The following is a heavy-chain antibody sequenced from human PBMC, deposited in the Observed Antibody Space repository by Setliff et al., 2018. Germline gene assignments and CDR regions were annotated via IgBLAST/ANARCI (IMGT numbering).Heavy chain of an antibody. V-gene: IGHV1-69-2*01. D-gene: IGHD3-10*01. J-gene: IGHJ4*02. CDR3: TTGLRHGVPYFDL. CDR2: VDPEDGHT. CDR1: GYTFTDYY. Sequence: RASVKVSCKASGYTFTDYYMHWVQQAPGKGLEWMGRVDPEDGHTKYAEKFQGRITISVDMSLDIAHMELGSLTSEDTAVYYCTTGLRHGVPYFDLWGQGTLVTAPQ.